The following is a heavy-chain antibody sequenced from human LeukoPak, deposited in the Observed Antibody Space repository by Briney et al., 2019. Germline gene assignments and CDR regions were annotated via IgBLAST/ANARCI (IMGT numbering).Heavy chain of an antibody. CDR1: GFTFSSYV. CDR3: AKDRGVVTAISAEYFQH. CDR2: ISGSGGST. J-gene: IGHJ1*01. D-gene: IGHD2-21*02. Sequence: GSLRLSCAASGFTFSSYVMSWVRQAPGKGLEWVSAISGSGGSTYYADSVKGRFTISRDNSKNTQYLQMNNLRAEDTAVYYCAKDRGVVTAISAEYFQHWGQGTLVTVSS. V-gene: IGHV3-23*01.